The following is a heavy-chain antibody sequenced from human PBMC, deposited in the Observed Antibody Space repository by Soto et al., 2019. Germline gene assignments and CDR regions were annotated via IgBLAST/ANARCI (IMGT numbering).Heavy chain of an antibody. CDR2: ISAYNGNT. D-gene: IGHD5-18*01. CDR3: ARDVGYGLIDY. Sequence: QVQLVQSGAEVKKPGASVKVSCKASGYTFTSYSISWVRQAPGQGLEWMGWISAYNGNTYHARKLQGRVTVTTDTSTSTASMELRSLRSDDTAVYYCARDVGYGLIDYWGQGTLVTVSS. CDR1: GYTFTSYS. J-gene: IGHJ4*02. V-gene: IGHV1-18*01.